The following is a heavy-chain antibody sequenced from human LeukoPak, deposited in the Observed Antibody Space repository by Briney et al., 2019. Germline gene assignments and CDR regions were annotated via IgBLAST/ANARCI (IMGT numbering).Heavy chain of an antibody. V-gene: IGHV4-34*01. D-gene: IGHD6-6*01. CDR1: GGSFSGYY. CDR3: ARFPSNYDDY. Sequence: PSETLSLTCAVYGGSFSGYYWSWIRQPPGKGLEWIGEINHSGSTNYNPSLKSRVTISVDTSKNQFSLKLSSVTAADTAVYYGARFPSNYDDYWGQGTLVTVSS. J-gene: IGHJ4*02. CDR2: INHSGST.